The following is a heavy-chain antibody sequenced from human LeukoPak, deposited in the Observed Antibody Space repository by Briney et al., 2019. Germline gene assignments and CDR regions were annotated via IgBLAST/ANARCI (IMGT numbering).Heavy chain of an antibody. D-gene: IGHD3-10*01. CDR1: GYTFTSYG. V-gene: IGHV1-18*01. Sequence: ASVKVSCKASGYTFTSYGISWVRQAHGQGLEWMGWISAYNGNTNCAQKLQGRVTMTTDTSTSTAYMELRSLRSDDTAVYYCARVGGLTMVRDPFDYWGQGTLVTVSS. J-gene: IGHJ4*02. CDR2: ISAYNGNT. CDR3: ARVGGLTMVRDPFDY.